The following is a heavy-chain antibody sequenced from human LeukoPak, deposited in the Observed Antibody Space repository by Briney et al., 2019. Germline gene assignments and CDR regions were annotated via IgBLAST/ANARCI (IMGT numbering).Heavy chain of an antibody. CDR2: ISWNSDNI. Sequence: GGSLRLSCAASGFTFDDYAMHWVRQAPGKGLEWVSDISWNSDNIGYADSVKGRFTISRDNAKNFLYLEMNSLRAEDTALYYCAKAAGTYYYYAMDVWGQGTTATVSS. V-gene: IGHV3-9*01. J-gene: IGHJ6*02. CDR3: AKAAGTYYYYAMDV. CDR1: GFTFDDYA.